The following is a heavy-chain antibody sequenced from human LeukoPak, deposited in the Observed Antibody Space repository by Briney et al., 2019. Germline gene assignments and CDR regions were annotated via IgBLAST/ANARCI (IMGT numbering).Heavy chain of an antibody. CDR2: ISYDGSNK. V-gene: IGHV3-30*18. CDR1: GFTFSNYG. D-gene: IGHD3-22*01. J-gene: IGHJ4*02. CDR3: AKAYDSSGYYDAPFDY. Sequence: GGSLRLSCAASGFTFSNYGMHWVRQAPGKGLEWVAIISYDGSNKYYADSVKGRFTISRDNSKNTLYLQMNSLRAEDTAVYYCAKAYDSSGYYDAPFDYWGQGILVTVSS.